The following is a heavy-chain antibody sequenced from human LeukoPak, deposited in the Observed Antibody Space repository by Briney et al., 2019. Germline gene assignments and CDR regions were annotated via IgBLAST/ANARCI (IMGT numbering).Heavy chain of an antibody. V-gene: IGHV3-30-3*01. CDR1: GFTFSSYA. CDR3: ARDRAVPGRGYYFDC. CDR2: ISYDGSNK. Sequence: GRSLRLSCAASGFTFSSYAMHWVRQAPGKGLEWVAVISYDGSNKYYADSVKGRFTISRDNSKNTLYLQMNSLRAEDTAVYYCARDRAVPGRGYYFDCWGQGTLVTVSS. D-gene: IGHD6-19*01. J-gene: IGHJ4*02.